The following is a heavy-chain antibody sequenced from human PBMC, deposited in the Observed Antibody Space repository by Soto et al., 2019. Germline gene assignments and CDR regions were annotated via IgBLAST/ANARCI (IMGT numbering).Heavy chain of an antibody. D-gene: IGHD2-2*01. CDR3: ARDCISTSCYVDY. V-gene: IGHV3-33*01. Sequence: PGGSLRLSCAASGFTFSSYGMHWVRQAPGKGLEWVAVIWYDGSNKYYADSVKGRFTISRDNSKNTLYLQMNSLRAEDTAVYYCARDCISTSCYVDYWGQGTLVTVSS. CDR1: GFTFSSYG. J-gene: IGHJ4*02. CDR2: IWYDGSNK.